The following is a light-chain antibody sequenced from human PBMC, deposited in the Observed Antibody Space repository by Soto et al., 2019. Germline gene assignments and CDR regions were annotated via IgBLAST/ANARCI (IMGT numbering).Light chain of an antibody. Sequence: QSALTQPASVSGSPGQSITISCTGTSSDVGGYNYVSWYQQHPGKVPKLMTYDVSNRPSGVSNRFSGSKSGNTASLTISGLQAEDEADYYCSSYIRGSPLVFGTGTKLTVL. CDR3: SSYIRGSPLV. V-gene: IGLV2-14*01. J-gene: IGLJ1*01. CDR1: SSDVGGYNY. CDR2: DVS.